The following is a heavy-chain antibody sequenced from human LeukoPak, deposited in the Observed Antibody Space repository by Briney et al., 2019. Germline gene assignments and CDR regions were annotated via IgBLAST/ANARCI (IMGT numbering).Heavy chain of an antibody. V-gene: IGHV4-39*01. Sequence: SETLSLTCTVSGGSISSRSTYYWGWIRQPPGKGLEWIGTIYYSGSTYYNPSLKSRVTISVDTSNDQFSLKLSSVTAADAAVYYCARLSFGASSSLDAFDIWGQGTMVTVSS. CDR3: ARLSFGASSSLDAFDI. J-gene: IGHJ3*02. CDR2: IYYSGST. CDR1: GGSISSRSTYY. D-gene: IGHD6-13*01.